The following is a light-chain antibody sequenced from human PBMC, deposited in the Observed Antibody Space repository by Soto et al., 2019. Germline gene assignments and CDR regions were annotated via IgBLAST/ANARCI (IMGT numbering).Light chain of an antibody. Sequence: QSVLTQPAPVSGSPGQSITISCTGTSSDVGGYNYVSWYQQHPGKAPKLMIYEVSNRPSGVSNRFSGSKSGNTASLTISGLQAEDEADYYCSSYTSSSTLGVFGTGTKVTAL. V-gene: IGLV2-14*01. CDR3: SSYTSSSTLGV. CDR2: EVS. CDR1: SSDVGGYNY. J-gene: IGLJ1*01.